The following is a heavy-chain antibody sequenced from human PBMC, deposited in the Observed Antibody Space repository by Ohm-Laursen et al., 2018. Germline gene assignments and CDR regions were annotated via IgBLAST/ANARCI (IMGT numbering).Heavy chain of an antibody. D-gene: IGHD3-16*01. CDR2: ISWKSGII. Sequence: SLRLSCAASGFTFDDYAMHWVRQVPGKGLEWVSGISWKSGIIGYVDSVKDRFTISRDNAKNSLYLQMNSLRVEDTALYYCAKAFRTFRWGGMDVWGQGTTVTVSS. V-gene: IGHV3-9*01. CDR3: AKAFRTFRWGGMDV. CDR1: GFTFDDYA. J-gene: IGHJ6*02.